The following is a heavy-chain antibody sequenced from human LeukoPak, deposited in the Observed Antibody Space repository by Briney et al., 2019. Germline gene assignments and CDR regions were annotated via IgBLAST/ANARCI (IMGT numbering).Heavy chain of an antibody. J-gene: IGHJ5*02. CDR3: ARDGRGAGGLQGFDP. D-gene: IGHD3-10*01. V-gene: IGHV1-18*04. CDR2: ISAYNGNT. Sequence: GESLKISCKGSGYSFTSYWIGWVRQAPGQGLEWMGWISAYNGNTNYAQKLQGRVTMTTDTSTSTAYMELRSLRSDDTAVYYCARDGRGAGGLQGFDPWGQGTLVTVSS. CDR1: GYSFTSYW.